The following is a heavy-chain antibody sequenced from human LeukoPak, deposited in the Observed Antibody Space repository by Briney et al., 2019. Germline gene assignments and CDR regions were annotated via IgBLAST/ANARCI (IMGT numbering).Heavy chain of an antibody. D-gene: IGHD3-10*01. CDR3: AKELLWFGELLGAFDI. J-gene: IGHJ3*02. CDR1: GFTFDDYA. CDR2: ISWNSGSI. Sequence: PGGPLRLSCAASGFTFDDYAMHWVRQAPGKGLEWVSGISWNSGSIGYADSVKGRFTISRDNAKNSLYLQMNSLRAEDTALYYCAKELLWFGELLGAFDIWGQGTMVTVSS. V-gene: IGHV3-9*01.